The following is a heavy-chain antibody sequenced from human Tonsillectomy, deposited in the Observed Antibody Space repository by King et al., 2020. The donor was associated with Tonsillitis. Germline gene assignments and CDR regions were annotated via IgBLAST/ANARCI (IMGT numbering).Heavy chain of an antibody. D-gene: IGHD4-17*01. J-gene: IGHJ6*02. V-gene: IGHV1-46*01. CDR2: ISPTGGST. CDR1: GYTFSSYY. Sequence: VQLVQSGAEVKKPGASVKVSCKASGYTFSSYYIHWVRQAPGQGLERMGRISPTGGSTINAQKFQGRVTMTRDTSTRTVFLELSSLRSDDTAVYFCARDLTVTFNYYYGLDVWGQGTTVTVPS. CDR3: ARDLTVTFNYYYGLDV.